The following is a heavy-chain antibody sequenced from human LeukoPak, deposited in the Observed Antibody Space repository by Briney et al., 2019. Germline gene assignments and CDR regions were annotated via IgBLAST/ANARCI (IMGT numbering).Heavy chain of an antibody. CDR3: ARVGGLDDYGDYGGDYFDY. CDR2: FDCEDRDT. V-gene: IGHV1-24*01. J-gene: IGHJ4*02. D-gene: IGHD4-17*01. Sequence: GASVKVSCKVSGYSLTELSIYWVRQAPEKGLEWMGSFDCEDRDTIYAPKFQDRVTMTVDTSTDTAYMELNSLRSEDTAVYYCARVGGLDDYGDYGGDYFDYWGQGTLVTVSS. CDR1: GYSLTELS.